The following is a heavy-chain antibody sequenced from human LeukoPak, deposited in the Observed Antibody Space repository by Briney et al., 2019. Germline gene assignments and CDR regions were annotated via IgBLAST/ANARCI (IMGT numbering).Heavy chain of an antibody. Sequence: SETLSLTCTVSGGSISSGSYYWSWIRQPAGKGLEWIGYIYYGGSTNYNPSLKSRVTISADTSKNHFSLKVSAVTAADTAVYYCATLNYGGKSNDAFDIWGQGTMVTVSS. CDR3: ATLNYGGKSNDAFDI. J-gene: IGHJ3*02. CDR1: GGSISSGSYY. D-gene: IGHD4-23*01. V-gene: IGHV4-61*10. CDR2: IYYGGST.